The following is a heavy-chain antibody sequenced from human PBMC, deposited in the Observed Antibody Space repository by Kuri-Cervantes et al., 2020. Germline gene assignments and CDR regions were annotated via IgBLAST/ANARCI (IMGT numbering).Heavy chain of an antibody. CDR2: ISAYNGNT. CDR1: GYTFTGYY. D-gene: IGHD2-2*01. Sequence: ASVKVSCKASGYTFTGYYMHWVRQAPGQGLEWMGWISAYNGNTNYAQKLQGRVTMTTDTSTSTAYMELRSPRSDDTAVYYCARDGGIVVNYFDYWGQGTLVTVSS. CDR3: ARDGGIVVNYFDY. J-gene: IGHJ4*02. V-gene: IGHV1-18*04.